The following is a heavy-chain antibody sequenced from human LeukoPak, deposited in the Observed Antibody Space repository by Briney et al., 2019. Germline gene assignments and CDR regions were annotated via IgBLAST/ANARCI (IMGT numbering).Heavy chain of an antibody. V-gene: IGHV4-4*07. J-gene: IGHJ4*02. CDR3: AALGDDHVDTAMVTDLRDY. CDR1: GGSISSYY. Sequence: SETLSLTCTVSGGSISSYYWSWIRQPAGKGLEWIGRIYTSGSTNYNPSLKSRVTMSVDTSKNQFSLKLSSVTAADTAVYYCAALGDDHVDTAMVTDLRDYWGQGTLVTVSS. CDR2: IYTSGST. D-gene: IGHD5-18*01.